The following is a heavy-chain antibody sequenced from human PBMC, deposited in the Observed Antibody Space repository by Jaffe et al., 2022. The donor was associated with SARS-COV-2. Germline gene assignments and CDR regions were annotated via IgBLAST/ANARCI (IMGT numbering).Heavy chain of an antibody. D-gene: IGHD5-18*01. CDR1: GFTFSSYS. Sequence: EVQLVESGGGLVKPGGSLRLSCAASGFTFSSYSMNWVRQAPGKGLEWVSSISSSSSYIYYADSVKGRFTISRDNAKNSLYLQMNSLRAEDTAVYYCARELGTAMVIIYYYYGMDVWGQGTTVTVSS. CDR3: ARELGTAMVIIYYYYGMDV. V-gene: IGHV3-21*01. CDR2: ISSSSSYI. J-gene: IGHJ6*02.